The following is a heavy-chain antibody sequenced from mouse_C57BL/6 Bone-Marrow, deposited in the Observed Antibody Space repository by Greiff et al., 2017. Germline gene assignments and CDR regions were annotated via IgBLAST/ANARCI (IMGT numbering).Heavy chain of an antibody. D-gene: IGHD1-1*01. J-gene: IGHJ4*01. CDR3: TRDTTVVARAMDY. Sequence: EVKVVESGEGLVKPGGSLKLSCAASGFTFSSYAMSWVRQTPEQRLEWVAYISSGGGYIYYADTVKGRFTISRDNARNTLYMQMSSLKSEDTAMYYCTRDTTVVARAMDYWGQGTSVTVSS. CDR1: GFTFSSYA. CDR2: ISSGGGYI. V-gene: IGHV5-9-1*02.